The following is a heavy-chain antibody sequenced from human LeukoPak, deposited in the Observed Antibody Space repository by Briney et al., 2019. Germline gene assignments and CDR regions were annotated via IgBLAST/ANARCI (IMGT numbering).Heavy chain of an antibody. J-gene: IGHJ4*02. CDR3: ATLIAAAGSGHFDY. V-gene: IGHV4-38-2*01. CDR1: GYSISSGYY. CDR2: IYHSGST. D-gene: IGHD6-13*01. Sequence: SQTLSLTCAVSGYSISSGYYWGWIRQPPGKGLEWIGSIYHSGSTYYNPSLKSRVTISGDTSKNQFSLKLSSVTAADTAVYYCATLIAAAGSGHFDYWGQGTLVTASS.